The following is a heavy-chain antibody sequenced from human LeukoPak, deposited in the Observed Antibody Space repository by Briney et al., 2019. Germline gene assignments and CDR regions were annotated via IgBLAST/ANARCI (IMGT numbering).Heavy chain of an antibody. D-gene: IGHD3-22*01. J-gene: IGHJ4*02. Sequence: ASVKVSCKASGYTFTGYYMHWVRQAPGQGLEWMGIINPSGGSTSYAQKFQGRVTMTRDTSTSTVYMELSSLRSEDTAVYYCARAPPPYDSSGYYDDFDYWGQGTLVTVSS. V-gene: IGHV1-46*01. CDR1: GYTFTGYY. CDR2: INPSGGST. CDR3: ARAPPPYDSSGYYDDFDY.